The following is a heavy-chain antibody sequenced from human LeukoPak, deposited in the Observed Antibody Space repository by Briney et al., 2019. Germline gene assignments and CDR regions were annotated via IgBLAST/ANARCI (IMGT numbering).Heavy chain of an antibody. CDR2: MNPNSGNT. D-gene: IGHD3-22*01. CDR1: GYTFTSYD. V-gene: IGHV1-8*01. J-gene: IGHJ3*02. CDR3: ARGRRGRVVVVSGYAFDI. Sequence: ASVKVSCKASGYTFTSYDINWVRQATGQGLEWRGWMNPNSGNTGYAQKFQGRVTMTRNTSISTAYMELSSLRSEDTAVYYCARGRRGRVVVVSGYAFDIWGQGTMVTVSS.